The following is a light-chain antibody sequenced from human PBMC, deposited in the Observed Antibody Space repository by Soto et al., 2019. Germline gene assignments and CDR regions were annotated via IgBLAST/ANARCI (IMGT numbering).Light chain of an antibody. J-gene: IGKJ5*01. CDR1: ESVIKY. Sequence: EIVLTQSPGTLSLSPGERATISCRASESVIKYLAWYQQKPGQGPRLLMHGASSRATGIPDRFSGSGSGTDFTLTITRLEPEDFALYYCKQYSSSPPITFGQGTRLEI. CDR3: KQYSSSPPIT. V-gene: IGKV3-20*01. CDR2: GAS.